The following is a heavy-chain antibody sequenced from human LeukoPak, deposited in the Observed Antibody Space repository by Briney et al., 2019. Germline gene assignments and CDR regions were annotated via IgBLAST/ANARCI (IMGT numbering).Heavy chain of an antibody. CDR2: ISSSSSTI. J-gene: IGHJ4*02. CDR1: GFTFSSYS. D-gene: IGHD5-24*01. V-gene: IGHV3-48*01. Sequence: GGSLRLSCAASGFTFSSYSMNWVRQAPGKGLEWVSYISSSSSTIYYADSVKGRFTISRDNSKNTLYLQMNSLRAEDTAVYYCAKGGDGYNIDYWGQGTLVTVSS. CDR3: AKGGDGYNIDY.